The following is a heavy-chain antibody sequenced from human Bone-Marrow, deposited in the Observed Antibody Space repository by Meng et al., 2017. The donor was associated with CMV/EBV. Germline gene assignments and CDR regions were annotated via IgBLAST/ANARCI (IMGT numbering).Heavy chain of an antibody. V-gene: IGHV4-34*01. J-gene: IGHJ6*02. D-gene: IGHD3-3*01. CDR1: GGSFSGYY. Sequence: SQTLSLTCAVYGGSFSGYYWSWIRQPPGEGLEWIGEINHSGSTNYNPSLKSRVTISVDTSKNQFSLKLSSVTAADTAVYYCARAELRFLEWLLPKYGMDVWGQGTTVTVSS. CDR2: INHSGST. CDR3: ARAELRFLEWLLPKYGMDV.